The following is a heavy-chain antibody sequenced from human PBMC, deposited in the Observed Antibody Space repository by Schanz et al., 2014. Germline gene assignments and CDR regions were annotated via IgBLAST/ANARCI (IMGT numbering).Heavy chain of an antibody. CDR2: ISSGGSTM. Sequence: EVKLVESGGGLVQPGGSLRLSCAASGFTFSSYSMNWVRQAPGKGLEWLSFISSGGSTMYYADSVRGRFTLSRDNAKTSLYLQMYSLRDEDTAVYYCARDRFWSADSGGQGTLVTVSS. D-gene: IGHD3-3*01. V-gene: IGHV3-48*02. CDR3: ARDRFWSADS. CDR1: GFTFSSYS. J-gene: IGHJ4*02.